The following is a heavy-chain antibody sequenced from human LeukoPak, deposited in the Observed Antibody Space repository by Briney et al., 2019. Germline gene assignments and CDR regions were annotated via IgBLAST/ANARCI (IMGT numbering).Heavy chain of an antibody. Sequence: PSETLSLTCTVSGGSISSYYWNWIRQPPGKGLEWIGYIYYSGSTNYNPSLKSRVTISVDTSKTQFSLKLSSVTAADTAVYYCAGRLWRRDGYNLSAFDIWGQGTMVTVYS. J-gene: IGHJ3*02. CDR3: AGRLWRRDGYNLSAFDI. D-gene: IGHD5-24*01. CDR2: IYYSGST. CDR1: GGSISSYY. V-gene: IGHV4-59*01.